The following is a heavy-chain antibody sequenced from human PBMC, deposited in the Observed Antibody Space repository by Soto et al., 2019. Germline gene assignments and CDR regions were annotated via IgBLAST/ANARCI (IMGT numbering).Heavy chain of an antibody. CDR2: ITDTGGDT. CDR3: ARGSADSYPGSRIFDF. Sequence: GGSLRLSCVASGIPFGSRAMSWVRQAPGEGLEWVSTITDTGGDTKYADSVRGRFTMSRDNSKKTLYLQMNSLRVEDSALYYCARGSADSYPGSRIFDFWGRGTLVTVSS. V-gene: IGHV3-23*01. CDR1: GIPFGSRA. J-gene: IGHJ4*02. D-gene: IGHD3-10*01.